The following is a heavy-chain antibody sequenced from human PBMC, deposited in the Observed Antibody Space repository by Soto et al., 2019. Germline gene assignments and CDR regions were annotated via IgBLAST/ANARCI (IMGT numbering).Heavy chain of an antibody. D-gene: IGHD1-26*01. V-gene: IGHV4-39*01. Sequence: QLQLQESGPGLVKPSETLSLTCTVSGGFISSSSYYWGWIRQPPGKGLEWIGSIYYSGSTYYNPSLKSRVTISVDTSKNQFSLKLSSVTAADTAVYYCARQGGAGKGYSGSYGTSDYWGQGTLVTVSS. CDR1: GGFISSSSYY. CDR2: IYYSGST. J-gene: IGHJ4*02. CDR3: ARQGGAGKGYSGSYGTSDY.